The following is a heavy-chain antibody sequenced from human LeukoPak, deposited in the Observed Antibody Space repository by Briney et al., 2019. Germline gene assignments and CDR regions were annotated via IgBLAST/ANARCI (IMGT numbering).Heavy chain of an antibody. V-gene: IGHV3-23*01. D-gene: IGHD6-13*01. J-gene: IGHJ4*02. CDR3: VKGSLGRWYYFDY. CDR2: FSRSGPDT. CDR1: GFTFGSSA. Sequence: GGSLRLSCAASGFTFGSSAMSWVRQAPGKGPEWVSTFSRSGPDTYYADSVKGRFTIFRDNSKNTLYLQMNSLRADVTAVYYCVKGSLGRWYYFDYWGQGTLVTVSS.